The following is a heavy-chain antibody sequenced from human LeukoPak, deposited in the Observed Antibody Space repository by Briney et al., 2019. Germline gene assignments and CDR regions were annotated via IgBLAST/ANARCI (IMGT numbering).Heavy chain of an antibody. J-gene: IGHJ3*02. D-gene: IGHD3-10*01. CDR1: GDSIGSTSYY. V-gene: IGHV4-39*01. CDR2: IYYSGST. Sequence: PSETLSLTCTVSGDSIGSTSYYWGWIRQPPGKGVEWIGSIYYSGSTYYNSSLKSRVTISVDTSKNQFSLSLSSVTAADTAVYYCARWEVRLNAFEMWGQGTMVTVSS. CDR3: ARWEVRLNAFEM.